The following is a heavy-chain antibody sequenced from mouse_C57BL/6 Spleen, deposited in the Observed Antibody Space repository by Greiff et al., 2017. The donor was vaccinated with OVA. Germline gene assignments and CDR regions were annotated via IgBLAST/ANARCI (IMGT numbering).Heavy chain of an antibody. Sequence: EVKLVESGEGLVKPGGSLKLSCAASGFTFSSYAMSWVRQTPEKRLEWVAYISSGGDYIYYADTVKGRFTISRDNARNTLYLQMSSLKSEDTAMYYCTREGTGGYFDYWGQGTTLTVSS. J-gene: IGHJ2*01. CDR2: ISSGGDYI. V-gene: IGHV5-9-1*02. CDR1: GFTFSSYA. D-gene: IGHD2-14*01. CDR3: TREGTGGYFDY.